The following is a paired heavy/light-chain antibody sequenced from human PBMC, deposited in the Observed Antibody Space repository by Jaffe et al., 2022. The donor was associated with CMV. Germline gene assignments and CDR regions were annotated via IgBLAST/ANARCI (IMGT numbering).Light chain of an antibody. J-gene: IGLJ2*01. Sequence: QSALTQPPSASGSPGQSVTISCIGTSSDVGGYNYVAWYQQHPGKAPKLIIYEVNKRPSGVPDRFSASKSGSTASLTVSGLQADDEADYYCSSYAGSDNLVFGGGTKLTVL. CDR1: SSDVGGYNY. CDR3: SSYAGSDNLV. V-gene: IGLV2-8*01. CDR2: EVN.
Heavy chain of an antibody. D-gene: IGHD3-22*01. Sequence: QVQLVQSGTEVKKPGASVKVSCKTSGYTFNNYFIHWVRQAPGQGLEWMGIITPGSGRTTYAQKFQGRLTITSDTSTATVYMELSSLRSEDTAMYYCARATGSGYTVGYYYYLQMDVWGKGTTVTVSS. J-gene: IGHJ6*03. CDR3: ARATGSGYTVGYYYYLQMDV. CDR1: GYTFNNYF. CDR2: ITPGSGRT. V-gene: IGHV1-46*02.